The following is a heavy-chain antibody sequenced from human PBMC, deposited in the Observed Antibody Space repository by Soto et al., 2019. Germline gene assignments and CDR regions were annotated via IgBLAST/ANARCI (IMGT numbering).Heavy chain of an antibody. J-gene: IGHJ4*02. D-gene: IGHD6-13*01. Sequence: QVQLVESGGGVFQPGRSLRLSCAASGFTFSTYGMHWVRQAPGKGLEWVAAMSYDGTKQYYVDSEKGRFTISRDNSRNTLFLQLNSLRDEDTAVYYCAKEYGSTWIDHWGQGTPVTVSS. CDR1: GFTFSTYG. CDR3: AKEYGSTWIDH. V-gene: IGHV3-30*18. CDR2: MSYDGTKQ.